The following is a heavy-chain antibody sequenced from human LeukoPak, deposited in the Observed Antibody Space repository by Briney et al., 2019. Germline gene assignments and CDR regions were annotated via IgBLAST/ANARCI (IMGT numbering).Heavy chain of an antibody. J-gene: IGHJ5*02. Sequence: GGSLRLSCAASGFTFSSYSMNWVRKAPGKGLEWVSSISSSSSYIYYADSVKGRFTISRDNAKNSLYLQMYSLRVEDTAVYYCARDPSGYFWFDPWGQGTLVTVSS. CDR1: GFTFSSYS. CDR2: ISSSSSYI. CDR3: ARDPSGYFWFDP. V-gene: IGHV3-21*01. D-gene: IGHD3-22*01.